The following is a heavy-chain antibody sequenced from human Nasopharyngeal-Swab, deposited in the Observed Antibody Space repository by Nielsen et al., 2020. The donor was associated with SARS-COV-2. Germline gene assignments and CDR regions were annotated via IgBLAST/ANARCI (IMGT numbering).Heavy chain of an antibody. CDR2: VYSTGST. CDR1: GGSISDYF. CDR3: ARSPSGWWGLIDF. J-gene: IGHJ4*02. V-gene: IGHV4-59*01. Sequence: SETLSLTCTVSGGSISDYFWSWIRQPPGKGLEWIGYVYSTGSTDYNPSLQSRLTTSVDTSKNQFSLKLSSVTAGDTAVYYCARSPSGWWGLIDFWGQGTLVTVSS. D-gene: IGHD6-19*01.